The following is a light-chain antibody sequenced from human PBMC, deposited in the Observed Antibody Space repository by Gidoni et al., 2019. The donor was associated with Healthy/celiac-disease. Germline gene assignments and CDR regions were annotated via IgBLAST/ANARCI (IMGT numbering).Light chain of an antibody. V-gene: IGLV2-14*01. CDR2: DVS. J-gene: IGLJ3*02. Sequence: QSALTQPASVSGSPGQSITISCTGTSSDVGGYNHVSWYQQHPGKAPKLMIYDVSNRPSGVSNRFSCSKSGNTASLTISGLQAEDEADYYCSSYTSSSTWVFGGGTKLTVL. CDR3: SSYTSSSTWV. CDR1: SSDVGGYNH.